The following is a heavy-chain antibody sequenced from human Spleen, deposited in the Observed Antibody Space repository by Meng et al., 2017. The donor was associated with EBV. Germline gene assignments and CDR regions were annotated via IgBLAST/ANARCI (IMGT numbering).Heavy chain of an antibody. CDR2: INPHSGDT. D-gene: IGHD6-19*01. Sequence: QVQLVQSGGEVKRPGASVKVSCKASGYTFIGHSVHWVRQAPGQGLEWMGRINPHSGDTIYAHEFQGRVTMTRDTSISTAYMELSRLTSDDTGVYYCARWGSPVAGLDYWGHGTLVTVSS. V-gene: IGHV1-2*05. J-gene: IGHJ4*01. CDR3: ARWGSPVAGLDY. CDR1: GYTFIGHS.